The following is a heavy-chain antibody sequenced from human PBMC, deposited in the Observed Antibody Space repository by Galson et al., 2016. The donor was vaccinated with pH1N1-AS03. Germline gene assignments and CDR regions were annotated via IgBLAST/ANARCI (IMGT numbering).Heavy chain of an antibody. D-gene: IGHD1-26*01. V-gene: IGHV4-59*01. CDR3: ARFQTVGGNFDF. J-gene: IGHJ4*02. CDR2: SLHNGNS. Sequence: LSLTCSVSGTSIGGDFWSWIRQSPGRGLEWIGHSLHNGNSIYNPSLKSRVTISEDTSTNEASLKLSSVTAADTAFYYCARFQTVGGNFDFWGRGAQVTVSS. CDR1: GTSIGGDF.